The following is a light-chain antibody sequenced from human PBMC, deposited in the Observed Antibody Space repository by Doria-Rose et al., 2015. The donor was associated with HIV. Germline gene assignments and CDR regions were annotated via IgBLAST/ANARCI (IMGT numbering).Light chain of an antibody. CDR2: DGS. V-gene: IGKV3-20*01. Sequence: LTRSPGTLSLSPGERATLSCRASQSFSSTYLAWYQQKPGQAPSLLIYDGSTRATGIPDRFSASGSGTDFTLTINRLEPKDFALYYCHQYGTSWTFGQGTKVEI. J-gene: IGKJ1*01. CDR1: QSFSSTY. CDR3: HQYGTSWT.